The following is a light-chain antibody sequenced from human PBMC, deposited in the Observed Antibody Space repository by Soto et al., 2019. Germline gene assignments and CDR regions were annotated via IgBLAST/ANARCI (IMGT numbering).Light chain of an antibody. CDR1: QSVSSN. CDR2: GAS. V-gene: IGKV3-15*01. Sequence: EIVMTPSPVALSVSPGERVTLSCRASQSVSSNLAWYQQKSGQAPRLLIYGASTRVTGIPARFSGSGSGTEFTLTISILQSQDYAIYYCQQYNTWLPVTFGQDTRLEIK. CDR3: QQYNTWLPVT. J-gene: IGKJ5*01.